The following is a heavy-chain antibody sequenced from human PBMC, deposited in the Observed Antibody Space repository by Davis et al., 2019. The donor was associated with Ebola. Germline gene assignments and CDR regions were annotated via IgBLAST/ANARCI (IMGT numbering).Heavy chain of an antibody. CDR2: ISWNSGSI. J-gene: IGHJ6*02. V-gene: IGHV3-9*01. CDR1: GFTFDDYA. D-gene: IGHD1-26*01. CDR3: ATSGSYYRGYYYYGMDV. Sequence: SLKISCAASGFTFDDYAMHWVRQAPGKGLEWVSGISWNSGSIGYADSVKGRFTISRDNAKNSLYLQMNSLRAEDTALYYCATSGSYYRGYYYYGMDVWGQGTTVTVSS.